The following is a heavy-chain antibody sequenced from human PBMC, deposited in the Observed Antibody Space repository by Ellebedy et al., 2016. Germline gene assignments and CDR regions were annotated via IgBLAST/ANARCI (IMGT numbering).Heavy chain of an antibody. D-gene: IGHD2-15*01. CDR2: ISSSSSYI. J-gene: IGHJ3*02. V-gene: IGHV3-21*04. Sequence: GESLKISXAASGFTFSSYSMNWVRQAPGKGLEWVSSISSSSSYIYYADSVKGRFTISRDNSKNTLYLQMNSLRAEDTAVYYCAKKLRAARTDGTQDDAFDIWGQGTMVTVSS. CDR3: AKKLRAARTDGTQDDAFDI. CDR1: GFTFSSYS.